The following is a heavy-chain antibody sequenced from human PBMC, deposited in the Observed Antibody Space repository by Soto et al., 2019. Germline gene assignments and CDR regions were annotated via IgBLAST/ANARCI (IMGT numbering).Heavy chain of an antibody. CDR3: ARTSDYSIGI. V-gene: IGHV4-59*01. CDR1: GGSISPYH. Sequence: SSETLSLTCTVSGGSISPYHWSWIRQPPGKGLQWIGYIFFSGSANYNPSLNSRVTLSVDTSKNQFSLKLSSVTAADTAVYYCARTSDYSIGIWGQGTMVTVSS. CDR2: IFFSGSA. J-gene: IGHJ3*02. D-gene: IGHD4-17*01.